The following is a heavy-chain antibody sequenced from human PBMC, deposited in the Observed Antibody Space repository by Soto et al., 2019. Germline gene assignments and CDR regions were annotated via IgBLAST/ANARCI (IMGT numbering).Heavy chain of an antibody. Sequence: GHSLKLSCTGSGYSFTSYWITWVRQMPGKGLERLGGLDARGSSTTYSPPLRGHVTISSARSTNTAYLQWSSLKASDTAMYYCARAVKMATPHKYYFDSWGQGTLVTVSS. D-gene: IGHD5-12*01. CDR2: LDARGSST. J-gene: IGHJ4*02. CDR1: GYSFTSYW. V-gene: IGHV5-10-1*01. CDR3: ARAVKMATPHKYYFDS.